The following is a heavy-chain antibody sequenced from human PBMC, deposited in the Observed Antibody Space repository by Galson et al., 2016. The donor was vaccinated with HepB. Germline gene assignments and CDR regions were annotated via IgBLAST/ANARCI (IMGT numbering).Heavy chain of an antibody. V-gene: IGHV3-23*01. CDR3: ARAQTTVVTYIDN. J-gene: IGHJ4*02. D-gene: IGHD4-23*01. Sequence: SLRLSCAVSGFTFSSYWMSWVRQAPGKGLEWVSSLTSSGGSTHYTDSVKGRFTISRDNSKNTLYLQMNSLRAEDTAVYYCARAQTTVVTYIDNWGQGTLVTVSS. CDR2: LTSSGGST. CDR1: GFTFSSYW.